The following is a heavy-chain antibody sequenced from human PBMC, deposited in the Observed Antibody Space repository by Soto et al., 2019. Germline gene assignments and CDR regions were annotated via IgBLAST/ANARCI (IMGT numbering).Heavy chain of an antibody. CDR2: VYHSGST. CDR3: ARHNYGSGSTYFDY. CDR1: GGSISTSNW. J-gene: IGHJ4*02. V-gene: IGHV4-4*02. D-gene: IGHD3-10*01. Sequence: PSETLSLTCAVSGGSISTSNWWSWVRQPPGKGLEWIGEVYHSGSTNYNPSFKSRVAMSVDKSKNQFSLKLNSVTAADTALYYCARHNYGSGSTYFDYWGQGTLVTISS.